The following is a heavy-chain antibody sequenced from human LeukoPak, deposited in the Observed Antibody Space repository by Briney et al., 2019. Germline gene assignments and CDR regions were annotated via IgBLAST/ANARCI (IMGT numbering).Heavy chain of an antibody. CDR2: ISSSSSYI. CDR1: GFTFSSYS. Sequence: PGGSLRLSCAASGFTFSSYSMNWVRQAPGKGLEWVSSISSSSSYIYYADSVKGRFTISRDNAKNSLYLQMNSLRAEDTAVYYCARAEGRYCSSTSCFFFDYWGQGTLVTVSS. J-gene: IGHJ4*02. D-gene: IGHD2-2*01. V-gene: IGHV3-21*01. CDR3: ARAEGRYCSSTSCFFFDY.